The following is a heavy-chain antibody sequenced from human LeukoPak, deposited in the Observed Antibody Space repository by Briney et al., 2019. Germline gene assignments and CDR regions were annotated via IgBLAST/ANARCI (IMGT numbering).Heavy chain of an antibody. CDR1: GFAFSSYA. J-gene: IGHJ4*02. V-gene: IGHV3-30*18. CDR2: ISYDGSNK. Sequence: GGSLRLSCAASGFAFSSYAMSWVRQAPGKGLEWVAVISYDGSNKYYADSVKGRFTISRDNSKNTLYLQMNSLRAEDTAVYYRAKDGSSGPFGHWGQGTLVTVSS. D-gene: IGHD2-15*01. CDR3: AKDGSSGPFGH.